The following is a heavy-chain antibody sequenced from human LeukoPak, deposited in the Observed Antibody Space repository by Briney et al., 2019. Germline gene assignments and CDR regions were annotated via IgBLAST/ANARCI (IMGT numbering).Heavy chain of an antibody. CDR3: ARDAYYYDSSGYYYLHWFDP. J-gene: IGHJ5*02. Sequence: SQTLSLTCAVSGGSISSSNWWSWVRQPPGKGLEWIGEIYHSGSTNYNPSLKSQVTISVDKSKNQFSLKLSSVTAADTAVYYCARDAYYYDSSGYYYLHWFDPWGQGTLVTVSS. V-gene: IGHV4-4*02. CDR1: GGSISSSNW. D-gene: IGHD3-22*01. CDR2: IYHSGST.